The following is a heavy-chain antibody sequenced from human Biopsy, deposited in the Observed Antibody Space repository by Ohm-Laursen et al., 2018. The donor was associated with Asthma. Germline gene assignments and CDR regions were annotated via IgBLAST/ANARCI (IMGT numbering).Heavy chain of an antibody. CDR2: INTNTGTP. D-gene: IGHD3-16*01. CDR3: ARMISYYREMSDPVFDY. V-gene: IGHV7-4-1*02. J-gene: IGHJ4*02. CDR1: GYTVTRYA. Sequence: ASVKVSCKASGYTVTRYALNWVRQAPGQGLEWMGWINTNTGTPTYAQGFTERFVFSLDTSVNTAHLQISNLKAEDTAVYYCARMISYYREMSDPVFDYWGQGTLVTVSS.